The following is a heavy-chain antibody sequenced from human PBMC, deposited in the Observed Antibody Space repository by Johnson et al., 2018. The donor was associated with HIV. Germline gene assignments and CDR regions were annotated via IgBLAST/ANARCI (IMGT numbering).Heavy chain of an antibody. Sequence: QLVESGGGVVQPGRSLRLSCEASGFTFSSYAMHWVRQAPGKGLEWVANIKQDGSEKYYVDSVKGRFTISRDNAKNSLFLQMNSLRAEDTAVYYCARAMRWPNSFDIRGQGTMVTVSS. V-gene: IGHV3-7*02. CDR1: GFTFSSYA. CDR3: ARAMRWPNSFDI. J-gene: IGHJ3*02. D-gene: IGHD5-24*01. CDR2: IKQDGSEK.